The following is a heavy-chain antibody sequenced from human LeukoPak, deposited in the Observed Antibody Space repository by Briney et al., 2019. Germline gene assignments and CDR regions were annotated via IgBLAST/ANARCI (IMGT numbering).Heavy chain of an antibody. V-gene: IGHV4-59*08. J-gene: IGHJ3*02. Sequence: SETLSLTCTVSGGSISSYYWSWIRQPPGKGLEWIGYIYYSGSTNYNPSLKSRVTISVDTSKNPFSLKLRSVTAADTAVYYCARHVTISGPYDASDIWGQGTMVTVSP. D-gene: IGHD5-24*01. CDR2: IYYSGST. CDR3: ARHVTISGPYDASDI. CDR1: GGSISSYY.